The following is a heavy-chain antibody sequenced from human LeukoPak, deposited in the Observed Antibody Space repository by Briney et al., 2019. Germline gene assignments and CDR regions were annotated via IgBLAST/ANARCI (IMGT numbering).Heavy chain of an antibody. CDR2: INHSGST. D-gene: IGHD3-16*01. J-gene: IGHJ4*02. Sequence: KPSETLSLTCAVYGGSFSGYYWSWIRQPPGKGLEWIGEINHSGSTNYNPSLKSRVTISVDTSKNQFSLKLSSVTAADTAVYYCARVDGAARGSLFDYWGQGTLVTVSS. CDR1: GGSFSGYY. V-gene: IGHV4-34*01. CDR3: ARVDGAARGSLFDY.